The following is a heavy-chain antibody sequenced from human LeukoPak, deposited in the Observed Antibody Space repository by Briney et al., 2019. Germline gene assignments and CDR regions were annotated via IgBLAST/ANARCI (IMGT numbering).Heavy chain of an antibody. D-gene: IGHD6-19*01. CDR2: ISYDGSNK. CDR1: GFTFSSYA. J-gene: IGHJ4*02. V-gene: IGHV3-30-3*01. Sequence: GGSLRLSCAASGFTFSSYAMHWVRQAPGKGLEWVAVISYDGSNKYYADSAKGRFTISRDNSKNTLYLQMNSLRAEDTAVYYCAREHSSGWYSGIIDYWGQGTLVTVSS. CDR3: AREHSSGWYSGIIDY.